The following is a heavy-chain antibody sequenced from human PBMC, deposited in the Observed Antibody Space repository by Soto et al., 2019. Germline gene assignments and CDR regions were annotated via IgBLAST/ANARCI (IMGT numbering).Heavy chain of an antibody. CDR3: ARDFIDYGDSGGFDQ. V-gene: IGHV3-33*01. J-gene: IGHJ4*02. D-gene: IGHD4-17*01. Sequence: QVQLVESGGGVVQPGTSLRLSCATSGFTFSRYAMHWVRQAPGKGLERVAILWSDGSNVHYGDSVKGRFTISRDNSKNTLYLQMNDLRVEDTAVHSCARDFIDYGDSGGFDQWGQGTLVTVSS. CDR2: LWSDGSNV. CDR1: GFTFSRYA.